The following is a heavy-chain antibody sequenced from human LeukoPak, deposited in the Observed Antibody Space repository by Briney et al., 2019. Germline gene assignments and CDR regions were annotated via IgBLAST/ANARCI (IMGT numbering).Heavy chain of an antibody. CDR2: IYHSGST. V-gene: IGHV4-30-2*01. Sequence: SETLSLTCTVSGGSISSGGYYWSWIRQPPGKGLEWIGYIYHSGSTYYNPSLKSRVTISVDRSKNQFSLKLSSVTAADTAVYYCASSYSGSYYAWGQGTLVTVSS. D-gene: IGHD1-26*01. CDR1: GGSISSGGYY. CDR3: ASSYSGSYYA. J-gene: IGHJ5*02.